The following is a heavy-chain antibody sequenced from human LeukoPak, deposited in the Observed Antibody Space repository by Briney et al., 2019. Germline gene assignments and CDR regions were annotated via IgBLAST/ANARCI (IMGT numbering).Heavy chain of an antibody. D-gene: IGHD3-22*01. V-gene: IGHV1-2*02. Sequence: GASVKVSCKASGYTFTGYYMHWVRQAPGQGLEWMGWINPNSGGTNYAQKFQGRVTMTTDTSTSTAYMELRSLRSDDTALYYCATNYYDSSGYYSIDYWGQGTLVTVSS. CDR2: INPNSGGT. CDR1: GYTFTGYY. CDR3: ATNYYDSSGYYSIDY. J-gene: IGHJ4*02.